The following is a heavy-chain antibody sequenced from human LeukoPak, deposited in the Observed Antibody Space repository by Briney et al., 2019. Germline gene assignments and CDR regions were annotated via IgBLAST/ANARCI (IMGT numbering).Heavy chain of an antibody. Sequence: SETLSLTCAVYGGSFSGYYWSWIRQPPGKGLEWIGKINHSGSTNYNPSLKSRVTISVDTSKNQFSLKLSSVTAADTAVYYCARVATMVRGIYGMDVWGQGTTVTVSS. D-gene: IGHD3-10*01. CDR1: GGSFSGYY. CDR2: INHSGST. J-gene: IGHJ6*02. V-gene: IGHV4-34*01. CDR3: ARVATMVRGIYGMDV.